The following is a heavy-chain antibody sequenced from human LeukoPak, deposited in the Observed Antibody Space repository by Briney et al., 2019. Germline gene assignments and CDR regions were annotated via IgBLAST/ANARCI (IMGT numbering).Heavy chain of an antibody. CDR1: GYIFTNYG. V-gene: IGHV1-18*01. Sequence: GASVKVSCKASGYIFTNYGISWVRPAPGQGLEWVGWISGYNDNAHYAQKLQGRVTMTRETSTSTVYMELRSLSSDDTAIYYCARDGNDVMDYWGQGTLVTVSS. D-gene: IGHD1-1*01. CDR2: ISGYNDNA. J-gene: IGHJ4*02. CDR3: ARDGNDVMDY.